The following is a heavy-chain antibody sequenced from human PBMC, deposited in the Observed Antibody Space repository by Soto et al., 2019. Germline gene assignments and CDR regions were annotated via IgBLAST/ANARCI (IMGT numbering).Heavy chain of an antibody. CDR3: ARDIGYDAFDI. CDR1: GFTFSSYW. Sequence: PGGSLRLSCAASGFTFSSYWVTWVRQAPGKGLEWVANINQDGSKKYYVDSVKGRFTISRDNAKNSLYLQMNSLRVEDTAMYYCARDIGYDAFDIWVQGTMVTVSS. D-gene: IGHD1-1*01. CDR2: INQDGSKK. J-gene: IGHJ3*02. V-gene: IGHV3-7*01.